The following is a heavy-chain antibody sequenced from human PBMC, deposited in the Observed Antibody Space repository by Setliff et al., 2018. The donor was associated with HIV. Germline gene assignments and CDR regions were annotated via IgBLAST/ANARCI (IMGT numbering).Heavy chain of an antibody. D-gene: IGHD6-19*01. V-gene: IGHV4-34*01. CDR2: INHSGDT. J-gene: IGHJ6*02. CDR3: AREEKLSAVAGTMYYYYAMDV. Sequence: PSETLSLTCAVYGGSFSGYYWSWICQPPGKGLEWIGEINHSGDTRYNPSLKSRVTISLDTSKNQFSLKLSSVTAADTAVYYCAREEKLSAVAGTMYYYYAMDVWGQGTTVTVSS. CDR1: GGSFSGYY.